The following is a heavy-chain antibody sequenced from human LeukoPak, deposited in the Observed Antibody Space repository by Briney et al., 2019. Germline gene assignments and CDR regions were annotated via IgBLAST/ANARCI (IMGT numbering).Heavy chain of an antibody. J-gene: IGHJ4*02. CDR2: IYTTGST. CDR3: ARVFDGNWGPYTDY. Sequence: PSQTLSLTCTVSGGSISSGSYYWSWIRQPAGKGLEWIGRIYTTGSTNYNPSLKTRVTISVDTSKNQFSLKLSSVTAADTAVYYCARVFDGNWGPYTDYWGQGTLVTVSP. V-gene: IGHV4-61*02. D-gene: IGHD7-27*01. CDR1: GGSISSGSYY.